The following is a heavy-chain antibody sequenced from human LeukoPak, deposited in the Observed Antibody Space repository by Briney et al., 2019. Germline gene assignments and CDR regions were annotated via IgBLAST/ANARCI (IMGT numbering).Heavy chain of an antibody. CDR3: ARELERGSSPFDY. CDR1: GGTFSSYA. D-gene: IGHD6-13*01. J-gene: IGHJ4*02. Sequence: GASVKVSCKASGGTFSSYAISWVRQAPGQGLEWMGGIIPSFGTANYAQKFQGRVTITADESTSTAYMELSSLRSEDTAVYYCARELERGSSPFDYWGQGTLVTVSS. V-gene: IGHV1-69*13. CDR2: IIPSFGTA.